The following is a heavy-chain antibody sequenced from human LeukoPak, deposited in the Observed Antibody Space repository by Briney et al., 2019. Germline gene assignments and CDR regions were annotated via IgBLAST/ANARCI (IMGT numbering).Heavy chain of an antibody. CDR1: GFSFTDYP. Sequence: GGSLRLSCATSGFSFTDYPMNWVRQAPGKGLERISNIRTTAEGAKYAYYADSVKGRVTISRDDGKNTLYLHMNSLRDDDTAVFQAEDGIRDAFDYWGQGILVTVSS. D-gene: IGHD5-24*01. CDR2: IRTTAEGAKYA. V-gene: IGHV3-48*02. CDR3: EDGIRDAFDY. J-gene: IGHJ4*02.